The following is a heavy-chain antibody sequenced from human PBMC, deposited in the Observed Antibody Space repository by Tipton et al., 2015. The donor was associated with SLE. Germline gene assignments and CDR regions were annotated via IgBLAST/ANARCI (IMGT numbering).Heavy chain of an antibody. CDR2: INHSGST. CDR1: GGSFSGYY. Sequence: GLVKPSETLSLTCTVYGGSFSGYYWSWIRQPPGKGLEWIGEINHSGSTNYNPSLKSRVTISVDTSKNQFSLKLSSVTAADTAVYYCARGSAAAVGGAFDIWGQGTMVTVSS. D-gene: IGHD6-13*01. CDR3: ARGSAAAVGGAFDI. J-gene: IGHJ3*02. V-gene: IGHV4-34*01.